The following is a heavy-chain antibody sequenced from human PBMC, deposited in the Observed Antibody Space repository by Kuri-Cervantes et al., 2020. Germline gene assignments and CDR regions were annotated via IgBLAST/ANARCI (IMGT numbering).Heavy chain of an antibody. CDR2: ISSDGSST. CDR3: ARNLDVVVILYDAFNI. J-gene: IGHJ3*02. V-gene: IGHV3-64*02. CDR1: GFSFRNYA. Sequence: GESLKISCAASGFSFRNYAMHWVRQAPGKGLEYVSAISSDGSSTSYADSVKGRFTISRDNSKNSLYLQMNRLRAEDTAVYYCARNLDVVVILYDAFNIWGQGTMVTVSS. D-gene: IGHD3-22*01.